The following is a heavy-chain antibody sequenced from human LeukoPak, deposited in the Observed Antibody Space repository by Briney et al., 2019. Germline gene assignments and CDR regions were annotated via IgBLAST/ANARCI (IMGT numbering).Heavy chain of an antibody. D-gene: IGHD5-12*01. Sequence: PSETLSLTCTVSGGSISSYYGSWLRQPPGKGLEWLGYIYYSGSTNFNPSLKSRVAISVDKSKNQFSLRLSSVTAADTAVYYCASTPLKRGSGYVPFDYWGQGTLVTVSS. CDR1: GGSISSYY. V-gene: IGHV4-59*08. CDR3: ASTPLKRGSGYVPFDY. CDR2: IYYSGST. J-gene: IGHJ4*02.